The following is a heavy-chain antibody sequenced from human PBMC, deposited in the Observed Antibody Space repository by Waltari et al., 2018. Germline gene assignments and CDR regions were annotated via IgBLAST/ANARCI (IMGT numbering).Heavy chain of an antibody. D-gene: IGHD6-13*01. CDR1: GFTVSSNY. V-gene: IGHV3-53*01. CDR3: ARVFAYSSSWYERDY. J-gene: IGHJ4*02. CDR2: IYSGGST. Sequence: EVQLVESGGGLIQPGGSLRLSCAASGFTVSSNYMSWVRQAPGKGLEWVSVIYSGGSTYYADSVKGRFTISRDNSKNTLYLQMNSLRAEDTAVYYCARVFAYSSSWYERDYWGQGTLVTVSS.